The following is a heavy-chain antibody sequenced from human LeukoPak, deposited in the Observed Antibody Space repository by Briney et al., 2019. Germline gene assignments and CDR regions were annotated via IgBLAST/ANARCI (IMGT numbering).Heavy chain of an antibody. J-gene: IGHJ4*02. CDR2: IYYSGST. D-gene: IGHD3-10*01. CDR1: GGSISSSSYY. V-gene: IGHV4-39*07. CDR3: ASGLPDPRAGGYFDY. Sequence: SETLSLTCTVSGGSISSSSYYWGWIRQPPGKGLEWIGSIYYSGSTYYNPSLKSRVTISVDTSKNQFSLKLSSVTAADTAVYYCASGLPDPRAGGYFDYWGQGTLVTVTS.